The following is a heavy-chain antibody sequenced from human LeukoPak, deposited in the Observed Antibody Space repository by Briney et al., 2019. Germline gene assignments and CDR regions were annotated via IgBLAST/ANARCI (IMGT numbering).Heavy chain of an antibody. D-gene: IGHD6-19*01. CDR3: ARGHRRYSSGWYTPDY. Sequence: ASVKVSCKASGYTFTGYYMHWVRQAPGQGLEWMGWINPNSGGTNYAQKFQGRVTMTRDTSISTAYMELSRLRSDDTAVYYCARGHRRYSSGWYTPDYWGQGTLVTVSS. J-gene: IGHJ4*02. CDR2: INPNSGGT. V-gene: IGHV1-2*02. CDR1: GYTFTGYY.